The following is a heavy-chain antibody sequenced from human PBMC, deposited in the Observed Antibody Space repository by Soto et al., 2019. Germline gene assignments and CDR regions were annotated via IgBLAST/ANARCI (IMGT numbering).Heavy chain of an antibody. D-gene: IGHD2-2*02. CDR3: ARRQVLYGTAFAP. CDR1: GYTFTSYD. J-gene: IGHJ5*02. V-gene: IGHV1-8*01. Sequence: QVQLVQSGAEVKKPGASVKVSCKASGYTFTSYDINWVRQATGQGLEWMGWMNPNNGNTGYAQKFQGRVTMTRSTSISTAYMELSSLRSEDTAVYYCARRQVLYGTAFAPWGQGTLVTVSS. CDR2: MNPNNGNT.